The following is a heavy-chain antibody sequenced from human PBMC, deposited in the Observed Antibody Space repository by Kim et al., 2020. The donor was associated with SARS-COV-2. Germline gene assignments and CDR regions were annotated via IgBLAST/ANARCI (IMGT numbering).Heavy chain of an antibody. CDR3: ARDRQEHWLEEVWFDP. Sequence: GGSLRLSCAASGFTFSSYSMNWVRQAPGKRLEWVSSISSSSSYIYYADSVKGRFTISRDNAKNSLYLQMNSLRAEDTAVYYCARDRQEHWLEEVWFDPWGQGTLVTVSS. J-gene: IGHJ5*02. D-gene: IGHD6-19*01. CDR2: ISSSSSYI. CDR1: GFTFSSYS. V-gene: IGHV3-21*01.